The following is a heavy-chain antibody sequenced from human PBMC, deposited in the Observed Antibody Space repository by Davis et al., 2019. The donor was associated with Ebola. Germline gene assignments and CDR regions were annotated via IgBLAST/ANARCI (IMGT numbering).Heavy chain of an antibody. D-gene: IGHD3-16*01. V-gene: IGHV1-8*01. Sequence: AASVKVSCKASGYIFTSYDINWVRQATGQGLEWMGWMNTNSGNTGYAQKFQGRVTMTRDTSRSTAYMELRSLTSEDTAVYYCARDGSLLWGIQYWGQGTLVTVSS. CDR1: GYIFTSYD. CDR2: MNTNSGNT. J-gene: IGHJ4*02. CDR3: ARDGSLLWGIQY.